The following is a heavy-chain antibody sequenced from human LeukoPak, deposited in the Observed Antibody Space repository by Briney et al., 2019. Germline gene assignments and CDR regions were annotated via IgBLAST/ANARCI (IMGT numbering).Heavy chain of an antibody. J-gene: IGHJ3*02. CDR1: GGTFSSYA. CDR2: IIPIFGTA. CDR3: ARPTTGFVALDI. Sequence: SVKVSCKASGGTFSSYAISWVRQAPGQGLEWMGGIIPIFGTANYAQKLQGRVTMTTDTSTSTAYMELRSLRSDDTAVYYCARPTTGFVALDIWGQGTVVTVSS. V-gene: IGHV1-69*05. D-gene: IGHD4-17*01.